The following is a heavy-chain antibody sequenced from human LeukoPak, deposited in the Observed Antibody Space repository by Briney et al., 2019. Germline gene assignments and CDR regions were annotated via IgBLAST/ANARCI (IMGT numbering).Heavy chain of an antibody. CDR2: ISSSSSTT. Sequence: GGSLRLSCAASRFTFSSYSMNWVRQAPGKGLEWVSKISSSSSTTYYADSVKGRFTISRDNAKNSLYLQMNSLRAEDTAVYYCARESRGRDDAFDIWGQGTMVTVSS. V-gene: IGHV3-48*04. CDR1: RFTFSSYS. CDR3: ARESRGRDDAFDI. J-gene: IGHJ3*02. D-gene: IGHD3-16*01.